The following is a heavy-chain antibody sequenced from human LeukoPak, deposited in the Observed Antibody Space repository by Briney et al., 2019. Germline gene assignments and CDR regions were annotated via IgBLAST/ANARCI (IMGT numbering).Heavy chain of an antibody. CDR1: GFTFSSYA. CDR2: ISGSAATT. J-gene: IGHJ5*01. Sequence: GGSLRLSCAASGFTFSSYAMSRVRQAPGKGLEWVPAISGSAATTYYADSVKGRFTISRDNPKNTLYVQMDSLRGDDTAVYYCAKNGKYQLLGSWCDSWGQGTLVTVSS. D-gene: IGHD2-2*01. CDR3: AKNGKYQLLGSWCDS. V-gene: IGHV3-23*01.